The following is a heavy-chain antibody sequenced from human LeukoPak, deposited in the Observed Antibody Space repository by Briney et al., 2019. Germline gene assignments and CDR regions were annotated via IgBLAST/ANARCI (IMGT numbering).Heavy chain of an antibody. D-gene: IGHD3-22*01. V-gene: IGHV1-69*13. Sequence: SVKVSCKASGGTFSSYAISLVRQAPGQGLEWMGGIIPIFGTANYAQKFQGRVTITADESTSTAYMELSSLRSEDTAVYYCARDGGYYDSSGIPYWGQGTLVTVSS. J-gene: IGHJ4*02. CDR1: GGTFSSYA. CDR2: IIPIFGTA. CDR3: ARDGGYYDSSGIPY.